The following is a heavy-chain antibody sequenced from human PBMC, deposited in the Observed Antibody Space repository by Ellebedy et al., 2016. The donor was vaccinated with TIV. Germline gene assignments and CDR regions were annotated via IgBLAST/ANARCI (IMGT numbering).Heavy chain of an antibody. Sequence: GESLKISCAVSGFPLSSSVMHWVRQAPGKGLEWVALICHDEGDKQYADSVRRRATLSRDLSKNTVYLHIDSLREDDTAVYYCAREAYNSGRAGTFDYWGQGTLVTVSS. J-gene: IGHJ4*02. CDR3: AREAYNSGRAGTFDY. CDR2: ICHDEGDK. V-gene: IGHV3-33*08. CDR1: GFPLSSSV. D-gene: IGHD6-19*01.